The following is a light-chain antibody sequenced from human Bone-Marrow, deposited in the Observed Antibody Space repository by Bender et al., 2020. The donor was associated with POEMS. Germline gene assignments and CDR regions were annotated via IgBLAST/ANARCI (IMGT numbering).Light chain of an antibody. CDR3: QAWDSNTHVV. CDR2: QDT. V-gene: IGLV3-1*01. CDR1: NLGNKY. Sequence: SYELTQPPSVSVSPGQTASIACSGDNLGNKYACWYQQKPGQSPVLVIYQDTKRPSGIPERFSGSNSGNTATLTISETQAMDEADYYCQAWDSNTHVVFGWGTKLTVL. J-gene: IGLJ2*01.